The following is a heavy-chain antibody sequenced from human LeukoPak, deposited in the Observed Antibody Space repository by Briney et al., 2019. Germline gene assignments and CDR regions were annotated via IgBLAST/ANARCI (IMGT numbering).Heavy chain of an antibody. J-gene: IGHJ4*02. V-gene: IGHV3-66*01. Sequence: PGGSLRLSCAASGFTVSSNYMSWVRQAPGKGLEWLSIIYSSGSTYYADSVKGRFTISRDNSKNTLYLQMNSLRAEDTAVYYCAREALGGGGYWGQGTPVTVSS. CDR1: GFTVSSNY. CDR3: AREALGGGGY. D-gene: IGHD3-10*01. CDR2: IYSSGST.